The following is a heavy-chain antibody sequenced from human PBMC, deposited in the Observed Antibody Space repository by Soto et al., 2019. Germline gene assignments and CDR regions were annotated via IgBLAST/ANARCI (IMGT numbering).Heavy chain of an antibody. D-gene: IGHD3-10*01. V-gene: IGHV3-7*03. CDR3: ARDQITMVRGVIIPYYYYGMDV. CDR1: GFTFSSYW. Sequence: GSLRLSCAASGFTFSSYWMSWVRQAPGKGLEWVANIKQDGSEKYYVDSVKGRFTISRDNAKNSLYLQMNSLRAEDTAVYYCARDQITMVRGVIIPYYYYGMDVWGQGTTVTVSS. CDR2: IKQDGSEK. J-gene: IGHJ6*02.